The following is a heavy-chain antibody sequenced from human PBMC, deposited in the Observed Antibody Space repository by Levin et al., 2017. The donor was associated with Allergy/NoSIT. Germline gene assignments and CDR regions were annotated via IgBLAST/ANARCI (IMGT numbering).Heavy chain of an antibody. CDR1: GFTFGDYA. CDR2: IRNKAHGGPT. Sequence: GGSLRLSCTGSGFTFGDYAMSWVRQAPGKGLEWVGFIRNKAHGGPTEYAASVKGRLTISRDDSKSIAYLQMNSLKTEDTAVYFCARGGPPNYDYNWGSYRDGYFDYWGQGTLVTVSS. D-gene: IGHD3-16*02. V-gene: IGHV3-49*04. J-gene: IGHJ4*02. CDR3: ARGGPPNYDYNWGSYRDGYFDY.